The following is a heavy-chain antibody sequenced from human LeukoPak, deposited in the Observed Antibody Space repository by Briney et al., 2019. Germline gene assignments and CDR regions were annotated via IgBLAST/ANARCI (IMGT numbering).Heavy chain of an antibody. V-gene: IGHV4-61*02. CDR3: ARAFQPFEHYYDSSGYTAFDI. D-gene: IGHD3-22*01. CDR2: IYTSGST. Sequence: SETLSLTCTVSGGSISSESYYWSWIRQPAGKGLEWIGRIYTSGSTSYNPSLKSRVTISVDTSRNQFSLKLSSVTAADTAVYYCARAFQPFEHYYDSSGYTAFDIWGQGTMVTVSS. J-gene: IGHJ3*02. CDR1: GGSISSESYY.